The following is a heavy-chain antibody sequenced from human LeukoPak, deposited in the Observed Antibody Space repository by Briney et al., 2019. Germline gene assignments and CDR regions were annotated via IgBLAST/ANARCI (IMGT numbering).Heavy chain of an antibody. Sequence: VKVSCKASGGTFSRYLINWVRQAPGQGLEWMGGIFPIVGTADYAQKFQGRVTITADESTSTAYMELSSLKSEDTAVYYCARDLVGSRTGYSSGAWDYWGQGTLVTVSS. CDR2: IFPIVGTA. CDR1: GGTFSRYL. D-gene: IGHD3/OR15-3a*01. CDR3: ARDLVGSRTGYSSGAWDY. V-gene: IGHV1-69*13. J-gene: IGHJ4*02.